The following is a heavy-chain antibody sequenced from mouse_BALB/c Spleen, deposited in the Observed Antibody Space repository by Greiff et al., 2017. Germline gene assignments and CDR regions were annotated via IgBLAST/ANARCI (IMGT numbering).Heavy chain of an antibody. J-gene: IGHJ1*01. CDR1: GFPSSSYA. D-gene: IGHD1-1*01. Sequence: EVKLMESGGGLVKPGGPLKLSCAALGFPSSSYALSWVRQTPEKGLEGFASISSGGSTYYPDSVKGRFTISGDNARNILYLQMSSLRSEDTAMYYCARDSFTTVVATRYFDVWGAGTTVTVSA. CDR2: ISSGGST. V-gene: IGHV5-6-5*01. CDR3: ARDSFTTVVATRYFDV.